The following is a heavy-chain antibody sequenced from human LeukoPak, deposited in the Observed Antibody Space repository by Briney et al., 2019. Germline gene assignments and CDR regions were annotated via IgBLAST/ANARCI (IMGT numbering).Heavy chain of an antibody. D-gene: IGHD1-26*01. CDR1: GFTVSSNY. CDR3: ARSYYSNWFDP. CDR2: IYSGGST. J-gene: IGHJ5*02. Sequence: QAGGSLRLSCAASGFTVSSNYMSWVRQAPGKGLEWVSVIYSGGSTYYADSVKGRFTISRDNAKNSLYLQMNSLRAEDTAVYYCARSYYSNWFDPWGQGTLVTVSS. V-gene: IGHV3-53*01.